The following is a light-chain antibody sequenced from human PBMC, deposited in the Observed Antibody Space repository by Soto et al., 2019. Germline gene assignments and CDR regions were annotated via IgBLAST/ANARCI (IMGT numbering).Light chain of an antibody. J-gene: IGKJ2*01. Sequence: DIRMTQSPSTLSASVGDRVTITCRASQSITTWLAWYQQKPGKAPKVLIYDASRLESGVPSRFSGSGSGTEFTLTISSLQPDDFATYYCQQYNSHSPSFGQGTKLEIK. CDR3: QQYNSHSPS. CDR1: QSITTW. CDR2: DAS. V-gene: IGKV1-5*01.